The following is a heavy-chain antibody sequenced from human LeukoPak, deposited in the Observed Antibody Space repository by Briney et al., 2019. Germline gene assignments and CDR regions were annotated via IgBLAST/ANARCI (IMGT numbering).Heavy chain of an antibody. CDR2: INHSGST. V-gene: IGHV4-34*01. Sequence: PSETLSLTCAVYGGSFSGYYWSWIRQPPGKGLEWIGEINHSGSTNYNPSLKSRVTISVDTSKNQFSLKLSSVTAADTAVYYCARGPELVHPFDYWGQGTLVTVSS. D-gene: IGHD1-1*01. CDR3: ARGPELVHPFDY. J-gene: IGHJ4*02. CDR1: GGSFSGYY.